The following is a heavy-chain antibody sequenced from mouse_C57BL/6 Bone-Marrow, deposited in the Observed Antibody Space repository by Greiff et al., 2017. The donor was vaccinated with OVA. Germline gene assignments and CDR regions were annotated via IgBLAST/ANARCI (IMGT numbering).Heavy chain of an antibody. V-gene: IGHV1-55*01. Sequence: VQLQQPGAELVKPGASVKMSCKASGYTFTSYWITWVKHRPGQGLEWIGDIYPGSGSTNYNEKFKSKATLTVDTSSSTAYMQLSSLTSEDSAVYYCANIYDGYSPFAYWGQGTLVTVSA. J-gene: IGHJ3*01. CDR1: GYTFTSYW. CDR2: IYPGSGST. D-gene: IGHD2-3*01. CDR3: ANIYDGYSPFAY.